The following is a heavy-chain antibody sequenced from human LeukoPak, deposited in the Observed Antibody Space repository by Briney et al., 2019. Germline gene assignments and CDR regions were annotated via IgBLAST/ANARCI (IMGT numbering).Heavy chain of an antibody. CDR3: ARDYRIAVAGTGLDP. D-gene: IGHD6-19*01. CDR1: GFTFSSYA. J-gene: IGHJ5*02. Sequence: GGSLRPSCAASGFTFSSYAMHWVRQAPGEGLEWVAVISYDGSNKYYADSVKGRFTVSRDNSKNTLYLQMNSLRAEDTAVYYCARDYRIAVAGTGLDPWGQGTLVTVSS. CDR2: ISYDGSNK. V-gene: IGHV3-30-3*01.